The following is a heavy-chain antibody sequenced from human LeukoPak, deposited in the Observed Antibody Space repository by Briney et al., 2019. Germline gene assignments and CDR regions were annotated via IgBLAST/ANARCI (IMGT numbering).Heavy chain of an antibody. V-gene: IGHV3-9*03. Sequence: GGSLRLSCAASGFTFSNYWMHWVRHAPGKGLEWVSGISWNSGSIGYADSVKGRFTISRDNAKNSLYLQMNSLRVEDMALYYCAKDTRAWNSNTFDIWGQGTMVNVSS. CDR1: GFTFSNYW. J-gene: IGHJ3*02. CDR3: AKDTRAWNSNTFDI. D-gene: IGHD1-7*01. CDR2: ISWNSGSI.